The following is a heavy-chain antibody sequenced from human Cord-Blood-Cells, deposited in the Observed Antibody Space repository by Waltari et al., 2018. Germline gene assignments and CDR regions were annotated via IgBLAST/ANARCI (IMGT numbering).Heavy chain of an antibody. Sequence: QVQLVQSGAEVKKPGASVKVSCKASGYTFTSYAMHWVRQAPGQRLEWMGWINAGNGNTKYSQEFQGRGTITRDTSASTAYMELSSLRSEDTAVYYCARDSSSSSGSAFDIWGQGTMVTVSS. CDR1: GYTFTSYA. D-gene: IGHD6-6*01. CDR2: INAGNGNT. CDR3: ARDSSSSSGSAFDI. J-gene: IGHJ3*02. V-gene: IGHV1-3*01.